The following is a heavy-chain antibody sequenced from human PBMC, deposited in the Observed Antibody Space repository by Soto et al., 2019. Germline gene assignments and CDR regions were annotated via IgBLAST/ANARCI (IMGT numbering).Heavy chain of an antibody. CDR2: IKDGGYT. J-gene: IGHJ4*02. V-gene: IGHV4-34*01. CDR1: GGSLSGYY. D-gene: IGHD5-12*01. CDR3: ARGQEGVVATH. Sequence: QVQLQQWGAGLLKPSDTLSLNCAVNGGSLSGYYWSWIRQPPGKGLEWIGEIKDGGYTNYSPSLKSRATISSDRSNNQFSLRLNSVTAADTGVYYCARGQEGVVATHWDQGALVTVSS.